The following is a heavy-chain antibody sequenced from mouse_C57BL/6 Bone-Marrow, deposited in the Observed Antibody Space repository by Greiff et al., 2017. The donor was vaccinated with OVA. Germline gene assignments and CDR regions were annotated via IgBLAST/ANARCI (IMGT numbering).Heavy chain of an antibody. CDR1: GFTFSDYG. D-gene: IGHD2-1*01. J-gene: IGHJ3*01. V-gene: IGHV5-17*01. Sequence: EVKLVESGGGLVKPGGSLKLSCAASGFTFSDYGMHWVRQAPEKGLEWVAYISSGSSTIYYADTVKGRFTISRDNAKNTLFLQMTSLRSEDTAMYYCAKEYGNCSLAYWGQGTLVTVSA. CDR2: ISSGSSTI. CDR3: AKEYGNCSLAY.